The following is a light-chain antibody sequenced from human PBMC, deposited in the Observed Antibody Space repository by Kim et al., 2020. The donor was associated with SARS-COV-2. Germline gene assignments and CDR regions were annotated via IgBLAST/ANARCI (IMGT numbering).Light chain of an antibody. Sequence: VGDRATIPCRVSKVIDSYVAGYRQKPAKVPSPSTYVASTWQSGAQARLSGSGSGTAFTPTISGRQPEDVASYYCQKYNTALSITFGEGTRLGLN. J-gene: IGKJ5*01. V-gene: IGKV1-27*01. CDR2: VAS. CDR1: KVIDSY. CDR3: QKYNTALSIT.